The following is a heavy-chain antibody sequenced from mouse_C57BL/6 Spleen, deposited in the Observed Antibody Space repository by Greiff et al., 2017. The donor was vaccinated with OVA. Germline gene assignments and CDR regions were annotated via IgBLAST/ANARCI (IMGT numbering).Heavy chain of an antibody. Sequence: EVQLQESGPGLVKPSQSLSLTCSVTGYSITSGYYWNWIRQFPGNKLEWMGYISYDGSNNYNPSPKNRISITRDTSKNQFFLKLNSVTTEDTATYYCARGAVTTVPYWYFDVWGTGTTVTVSS. CDR2: ISYDGSN. CDR1: GYSITSGYY. CDR3: ARGAVTTVPYWYFDV. D-gene: IGHD1-1*01. V-gene: IGHV3-6*01. J-gene: IGHJ1*03.